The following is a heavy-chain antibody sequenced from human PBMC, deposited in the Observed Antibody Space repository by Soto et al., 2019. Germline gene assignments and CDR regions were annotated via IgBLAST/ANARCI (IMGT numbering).Heavy chain of an antibody. Sequence: QVQLVQSGAEVEKPGASVKVSCKASGYTFTSYAMHWVRQAPGQRLEWMGWINAGNGNTKYSQKFQGRVTITRDTSASTAYMELSSLRSEDTAVYYCAIWFGESYGMDVWGQGTTVTVSS. CDR1: GYTFTSYA. CDR3: AIWFGESYGMDV. V-gene: IGHV1-3*01. D-gene: IGHD3-10*01. CDR2: INAGNGNT. J-gene: IGHJ6*02.